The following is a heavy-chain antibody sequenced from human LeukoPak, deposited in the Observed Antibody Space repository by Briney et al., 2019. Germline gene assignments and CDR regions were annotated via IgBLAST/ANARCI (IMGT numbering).Heavy chain of an antibody. CDR3: AREDSSSRLNYFDY. J-gene: IGHJ4*02. CDR2: ISSSTV. CDR1: GFTFSSYN. Sequence: PGGSLRLSCAASGFTFSSYNMNLVRQAPGKGLEWVSYISSSTVYYADSVKGRFTISRDIAKNSLYLQMKSLRAEDTALYYCAREDSSSRLNYFDYWGQGTLVTVSS. V-gene: IGHV3-48*01. D-gene: IGHD6-13*01.